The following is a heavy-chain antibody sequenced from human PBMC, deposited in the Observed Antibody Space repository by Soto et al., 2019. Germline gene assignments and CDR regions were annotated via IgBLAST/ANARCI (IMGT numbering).Heavy chain of an antibody. CDR3: ARTAFYYGSGSYHPIVDYYYGMDV. J-gene: IGHJ6*02. V-gene: IGHV1-69*13. Sequence: VASVKVSCKASGGTFSSYAISWVRQAPGQGLEWMGGIIPIFGTANYAQKFQGRVTITADESTSTAYMELSSLRSEDTAVYYCARTAFYYGSGSYHPIVDYYYGMDVWGQGTTVTVSS. CDR2: IIPIFGTA. CDR1: GGTFSSYA. D-gene: IGHD3-10*01.